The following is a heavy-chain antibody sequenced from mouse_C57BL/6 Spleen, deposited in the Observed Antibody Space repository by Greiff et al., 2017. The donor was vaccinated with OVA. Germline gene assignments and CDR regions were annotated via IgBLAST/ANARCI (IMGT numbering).Heavy chain of an antibody. CDR3: TRGEKYYDYDEGTWFAY. V-gene: IGHV1-15*01. Sequence: QVQLQQSGAELVRPGASVTLSCKASGYTFTDYEMHWVKQTPVHGLEWIGAIDPETGGTAYNQKFKGKAILTADKSSSTAYMELRSLTSEDSAVYYCTRGEKYYDYDEGTWFAYWGQGTLVTVSA. D-gene: IGHD2-4*01. CDR2: IDPETGGT. J-gene: IGHJ3*01. CDR1: GYTFTDYE.